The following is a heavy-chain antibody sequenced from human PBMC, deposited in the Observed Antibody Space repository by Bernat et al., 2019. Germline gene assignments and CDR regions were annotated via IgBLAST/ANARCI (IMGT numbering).Heavy chain of an antibody. D-gene: IGHD4-23*01. CDR3: ARRRSLGYGGVTDFDY. CDR2: IYYSGST. CDR1: VGSISSSSYY. J-gene: IGHJ4*02. V-gene: IGHV4-39*01. Sequence: QLQLQESGPGLVKPSETLSLTCTVSVGSISSSSYYWGWIRQPPGKGLEWIGSIYYSGSTYYNPSLKSRVTISVDTSKNQFSLKLSSVTAADTAVYYCARRRSLGYGGVTDFDYWGQGTLVTVSS.